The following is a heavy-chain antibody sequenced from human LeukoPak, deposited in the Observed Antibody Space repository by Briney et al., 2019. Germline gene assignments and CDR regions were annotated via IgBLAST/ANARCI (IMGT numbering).Heavy chain of an antibody. Sequence: GGSLRLSCAASGFTFSSYVMHWVRQAPGKGLEWVGVCIYDGSMQYYADSVKGRFTISRDNSKSTLSLQMNSLRAEDTAIYYCATYRQVLLPFESWGQGTLVTVSS. D-gene: IGHD2-8*02. CDR1: GFTFSSYV. CDR3: ATYRQVLLPFES. J-gene: IGHJ4*02. CDR2: CIYDGSMQ. V-gene: IGHV3-30-3*01.